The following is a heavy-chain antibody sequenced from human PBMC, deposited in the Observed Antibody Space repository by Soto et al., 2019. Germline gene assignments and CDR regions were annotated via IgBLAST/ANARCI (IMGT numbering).Heavy chain of an antibody. CDR3: ARDFAGPDYYFDY. CDR2: ISGSGDKT. D-gene: IGHD2-21*01. CDR1: GFTFNNYA. V-gene: IGHV3-23*01. J-gene: IGHJ4*02. Sequence: GSLRLSCAASGFTFNNYAMNWVRQAPGKGLEWVSAISGSGDKTYYADSVKGRFTISRDNAKNSLYLQMNSLRAEDTAVYYCARDFAGPDYYFDYWGQGTLVTVSS.